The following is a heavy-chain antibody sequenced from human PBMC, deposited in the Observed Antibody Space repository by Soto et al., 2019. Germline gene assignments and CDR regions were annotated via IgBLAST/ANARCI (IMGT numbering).Heavy chain of an antibody. CDR3: ARHGMTTVTYFDY. Sequence: PGGSLRLSCAASGFTFSSHWMHWVRQAPGKGLVWVSRLDPDGTTTTYADSVKGRFTVSRDNAKDTLYLQMNSLRAEDTAVYYCARHGMTTVTYFDYWGQGALVTVSS. J-gene: IGHJ4*02. D-gene: IGHD4-17*01. V-gene: IGHV3-74*01. CDR1: GFTFSSHW. CDR2: LDPDGTTT.